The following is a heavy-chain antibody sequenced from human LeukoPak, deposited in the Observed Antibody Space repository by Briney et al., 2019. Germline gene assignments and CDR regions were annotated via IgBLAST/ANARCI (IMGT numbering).Heavy chain of an antibody. CDR3: ARVLRYDFWSAYYFDY. CDR1: GYTFTSYG. D-gene: IGHD3-3*01. J-gene: IGHJ4*02. Sequence: ASVKVSCKASGYTFTSYGISWVRQAPGQGLEWMGWISACNGNTNYAQKLQGRATMTTDTSTSTAYMELRSLRSDDTAVYYCARVLRYDFWSAYYFDYWGQGTLVTVSS. V-gene: IGHV1-18*01. CDR2: ISACNGNT.